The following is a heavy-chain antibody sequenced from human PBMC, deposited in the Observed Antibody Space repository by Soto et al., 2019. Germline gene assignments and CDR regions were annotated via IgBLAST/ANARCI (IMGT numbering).Heavy chain of an antibody. Sequence: GGSLRRSCAASGFTFSSYAMSWVRQAPGKGLEWVSAISGSGGSTYYADSVKGRFTISRDNSKNTLYLQMNSLRAEDTAVYYCAKELLLWFGEPTKYAPWGQGALVTVS. D-gene: IGHD3-10*01. V-gene: IGHV3-23*01. J-gene: IGHJ5*02. CDR2: ISGSGGST. CDR3: AKELLLWFGEPTKYAP. CDR1: GFTFSSYA.